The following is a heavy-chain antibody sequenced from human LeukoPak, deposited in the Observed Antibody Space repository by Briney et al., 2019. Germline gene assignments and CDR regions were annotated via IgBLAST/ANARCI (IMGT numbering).Heavy chain of an antibody. CDR3: SRDYGSGNYDSNTYMDV. V-gene: IGHV4-34*01. Sequence: SETLSLTCAVYGGSFSGYYWSWIRQPPGKGLEWIGEINHSGSTNYNSSLKSRVTISLDTSKSQFSLNLGSVTAADTAVYYCSRDYGSGNYDSNTYMDVWGKGTTVTVSS. D-gene: IGHD3-10*01. J-gene: IGHJ6*03. CDR2: INHSGST. CDR1: GGSFSGYY.